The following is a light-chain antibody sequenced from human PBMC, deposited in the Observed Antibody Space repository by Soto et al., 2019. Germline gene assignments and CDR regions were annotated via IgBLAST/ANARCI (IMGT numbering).Light chain of an antibody. CDR1: QSVGTC. CDR2: KAS. V-gene: IGKV1-5*03. CDR3: RQYGRSLEFA. Sequence: DIQMTQSPPTLSASVGDRVTITCRASQSVGTCLAWYQQKPGKAPKLLIFKASLLESGVPLRFSGSGSGTEFTLTISSLQPDDFATYYCRQYGRSLEFAFGGGTKVDI. J-gene: IGKJ4*01.